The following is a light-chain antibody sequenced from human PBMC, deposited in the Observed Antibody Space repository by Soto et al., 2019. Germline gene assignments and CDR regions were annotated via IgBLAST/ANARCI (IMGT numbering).Light chain of an antibody. Sequence: QRRGRISLSPGGCPTLSGKNSQSVADNYLAWSQHHPGQAPRLLMYAASSRATGIPARFSGSGSGTDCTIPISRLVAGLGVVDDCKMSSSSPITVGTGTRLEIK. V-gene: IGKV3-20*01. CDR1: QSVADNY. CDR3: KMSSSSPIT. J-gene: IGKJ5*01. CDR2: AAS.